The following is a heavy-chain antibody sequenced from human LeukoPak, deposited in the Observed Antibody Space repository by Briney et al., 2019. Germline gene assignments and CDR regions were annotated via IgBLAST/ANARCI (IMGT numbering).Heavy chain of an antibody. D-gene: IGHD6-13*01. CDR2: INWNGGST. Sequence: PGGSLRLSCAASGFTFSSYGMSWVRQAPGKGLEWVSGINWNGGSTGYADSVKGRFTISRDNAKNSLCLQMNSLRAEDTALYYCARGGVLSSSWGYYYYYYMDVWGKGTTVTVSS. V-gene: IGHV3-20*04. J-gene: IGHJ6*03. CDR3: ARGGVLSSSWGYYYYYYMDV. CDR1: GFTFSSYG.